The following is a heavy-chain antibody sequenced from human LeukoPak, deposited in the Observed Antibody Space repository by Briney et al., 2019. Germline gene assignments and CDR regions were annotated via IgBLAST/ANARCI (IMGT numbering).Heavy chain of an antibody. D-gene: IGHD3-16*01. J-gene: IGHJ3*02. CDR2: INHSGST. CDR1: GGSFSGYY. V-gene: IGHV4-34*01. CDR3: ARGPWGPDQQPYAFDI. Sequence: SETLSLTCAVYGGSFSGYYWSWIRQPPGKGLEWIGEINHSGSTNYNPSLKSRVTISVDTSKNQFSLKLSSVTAADTAVYYCARGPWGPDQQPYAFDIWGQGTMVTVSS.